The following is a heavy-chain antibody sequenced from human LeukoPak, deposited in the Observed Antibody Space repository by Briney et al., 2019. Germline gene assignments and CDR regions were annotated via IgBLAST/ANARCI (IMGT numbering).Heavy chain of an antibody. V-gene: IGHV4-59*01. Sequence: SETLSLTCTVSGVSISSYYWSWIRQPPGKGLEWNGYIYYSGSTNYNPSLKSRVTISVDTSKNQFSLKLSSVTAADTAVYYCARGSYYAHDAFDIWGQGTMVTVSS. CDR1: GVSISSYY. CDR2: IYYSGST. D-gene: IGHD1-26*01. CDR3: ARGSYYAHDAFDI. J-gene: IGHJ3*02.